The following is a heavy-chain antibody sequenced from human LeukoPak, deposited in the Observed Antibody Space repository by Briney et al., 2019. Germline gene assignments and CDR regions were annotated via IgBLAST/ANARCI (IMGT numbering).Heavy chain of an antibody. J-gene: IGHJ4*02. CDR1: GGSISSHY. CDR3: ASSSYGGNSLDY. D-gene: IGHD4-23*01. Sequence: SETLSLTCTVSGGSISSHYWSWIRQPAGKGLEWIGRIYTTGSSSYNPSLKSRVTMSVDTSKNQFSLKLSSVTAADTALYYCASSSYGGNSLDYWGQGTLVTVCS. V-gene: IGHV4-4*07. CDR2: IYTTGSS.